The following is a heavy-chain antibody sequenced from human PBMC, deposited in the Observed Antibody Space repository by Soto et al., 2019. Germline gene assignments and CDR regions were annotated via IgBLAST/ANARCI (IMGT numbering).Heavy chain of an antibody. CDR3: AKRNTSGWFYFDN. V-gene: IGHV3-23*01. CDR2: LGRGGGT. D-gene: IGHD6-19*01. J-gene: IGHJ4*02. Sequence: EVQLLESGGGLVQPGGSLRLSCAASGFTFSTYALSWVRQAPGKWLEWVSTLGRGGGTYYADSVKGRLTISRDNSKNTLYLQMNSLRAEDTAIYYCAKRNTSGWFYFDNWGQGTLVTVSS. CDR1: GFTFSTYA.